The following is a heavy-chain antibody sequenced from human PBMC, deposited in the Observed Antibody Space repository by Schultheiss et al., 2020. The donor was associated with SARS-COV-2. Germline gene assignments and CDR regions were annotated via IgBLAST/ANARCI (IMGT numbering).Heavy chain of an antibody. J-gene: IGHJ6*02. D-gene: IGHD4-11*01. CDR2: ISSSSSYI. Sequence: GGSLRLSCAASGFTFSSYSMNWVRQAPGKGLEWVSSISSSSSYIYYADSVKGRFTNSRDNAKNSLYLQMNSLRAEDTAVYYCARDLAVTDDYYYYYGMDVWGQGTTVTVSS. CDR3: ARDLAVTDDYYYYYGMDV. CDR1: GFTFSSYS. V-gene: IGHV3-21*01.